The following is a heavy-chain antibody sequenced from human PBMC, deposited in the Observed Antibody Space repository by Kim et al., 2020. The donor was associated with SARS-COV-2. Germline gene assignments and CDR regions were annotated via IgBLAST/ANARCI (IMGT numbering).Heavy chain of an antibody. Sequence: SETLSLTCAVYGGSFSGYYWSWIRQPPGKGLEWIGEINHSGSTNYNPSLKSRVTISVDTSKNQFSLKLSSVTAADTAVYYCGITIFGVVTPPSDGMDVWGQGTTVTVSS. CDR3: GITIFGVVTPPSDGMDV. D-gene: IGHD3-3*01. CDR2: INHSGST. CDR1: GGSFSGYY. V-gene: IGHV4-34*01. J-gene: IGHJ6*02.